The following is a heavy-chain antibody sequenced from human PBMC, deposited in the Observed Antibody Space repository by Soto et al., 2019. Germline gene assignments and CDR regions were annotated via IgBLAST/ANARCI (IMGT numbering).Heavy chain of an antibody. CDR1: GGSVSSDNSY. Sequence: QVQLQESGPGVVKPSETLSLTCTVSGGSVSSDNSYWSWLRQTPGKGLEWIGFISHSGNTDYNPSLESLLIISLDASNLHVSLNLNSVTAAATALYSCAIDRRGSGTWSPLYFDSWGQGTLVTVSS. V-gene: IGHV4-61*03. J-gene: IGHJ4*02. CDR2: ISHSGNT. CDR3: AIDRRGSGTWSPLYFDS. D-gene: IGHD3-10*01.